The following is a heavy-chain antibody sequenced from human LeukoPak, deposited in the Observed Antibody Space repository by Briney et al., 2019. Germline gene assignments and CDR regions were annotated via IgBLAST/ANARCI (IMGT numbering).Heavy chain of an antibody. CDR2: IYYSGST. J-gene: IGHJ4*02. CDR1: GGSISSGDYY. CDR3: ARGHVDFWSGSNYFDY. Sequence: PSETLSLTCTVSGGSISSGDYYWSWIRQPPGKGLEWIGYIYYSGSTYYNPSLKSRVTISVDTSKNQFSLKLSSVTAADTAVYYCARGHVDFWSGSNYFDYWGQGTLVTVSS. D-gene: IGHD3-3*01. V-gene: IGHV4-30-4*02.